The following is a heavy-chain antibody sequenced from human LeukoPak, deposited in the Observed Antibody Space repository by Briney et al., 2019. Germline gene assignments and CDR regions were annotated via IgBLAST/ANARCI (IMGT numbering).Heavy chain of an antibody. CDR2: INPSGGST. CDR3: AKSVGAAGPWSSFDY. V-gene: IGHV1-46*01. Sequence: ASVKVSCKASGYTFTSYYMHWVRQAPGQGLEWMGIINPSGGSTSYAQKFQGRVTMTRGTSTSTVYMELSSLRSEDTAVYYCAKSVGAAGPWSSFDYWGQGTLVTVSS. CDR1: GYTFTSYY. D-gene: IGHD2-15*01. J-gene: IGHJ4*02.